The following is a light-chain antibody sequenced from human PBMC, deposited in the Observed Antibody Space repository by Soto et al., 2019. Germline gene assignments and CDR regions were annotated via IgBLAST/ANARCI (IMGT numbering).Light chain of an antibody. Sequence: EIVMTQSPTALSVSPGERTTLSCRASQSVGSNLAWYQQKPGQAPRLLIYGASTRATGMSARFSGIGSGTEFTLTISSLQSEDFAVYYCQQYNSWPLTFGGGTKVDNK. CDR2: GAS. CDR3: QQYNSWPLT. J-gene: IGKJ4*01. V-gene: IGKV3-15*01. CDR1: QSVGSN.